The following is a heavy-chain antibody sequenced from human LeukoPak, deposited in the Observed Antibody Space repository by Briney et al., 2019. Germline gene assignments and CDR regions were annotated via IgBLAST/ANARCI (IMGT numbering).Heavy chain of an antibody. J-gene: IGHJ6*02. CDR1: GYTFTGYY. CDR3: ARDDIVVVPAAPNYYYYSMDV. D-gene: IGHD2-2*01. CDR2: INPNSGGT. V-gene: IGHV1-2*02. Sequence: ASVKVSCKASGYTFTGYYMHWVRQAPGQGLEWMGWINPNSGGTNYAQKFQGRVTMTRDTSISTAYMELSRLRSDDTAVYYCARDDIVVVPAAPNYYYYSMDVWGQGTTVTVSS.